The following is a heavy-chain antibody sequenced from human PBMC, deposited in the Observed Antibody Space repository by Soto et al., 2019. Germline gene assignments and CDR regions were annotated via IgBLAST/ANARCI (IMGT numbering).Heavy chain of an antibody. Sequence: SETLSLTCTVSGVSMSSGDYYWSWIRQPPGRGLEWIGYIYYSGSAYYNPSLKSRVTLSVDTSQNQFSLKLNFVTAADTAVYYCARVLYYGSGTSDLWGQGILVTVSS. V-gene: IGHV4-30-4*01. CDR3: ARVLYYGSGTSDL. CDR1: GVSMSSGDYY. CDR2: IYYSGSA. J-gene: IGHJ5*02. D-gene: IGHD3-10*01.